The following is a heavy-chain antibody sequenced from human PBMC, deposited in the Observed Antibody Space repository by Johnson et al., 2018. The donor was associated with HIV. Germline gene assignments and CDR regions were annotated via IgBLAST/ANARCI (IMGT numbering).Heavy chain of an antibody. V-gene: IGHV3-23*04. CDR1: GFTFSSYA. J-gene: IGHJ3*02. CDR2: ISGSGGST. CDR3: AKCLDSGSYYGDHAFDI. Sequence: EVQLVESGGGLVQPGGSLRLSCAASGFTFSSYAMSWVRQAPGKGLEWVSAISGSGGSTYYADSVKGRFTISRDNSKNTLYLQMNSLRAEDTAVYYCAKCLDSGSYYGDHAFDIWGQGTMVTVSS. D-gene: IGHD1-26*01.